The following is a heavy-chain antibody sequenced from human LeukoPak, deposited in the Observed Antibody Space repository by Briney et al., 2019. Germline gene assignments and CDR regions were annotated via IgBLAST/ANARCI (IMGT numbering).Heavy chain of an antibody. CDR1: GGSISINY. V-gene: IGHV4-59*01. Sequence: SETLSLTCTVYGGSISINYWNWIRQPPGRGLEWIGYIDYSGSTNYNPSLKSRVTISVDTSKNQFSLKLSSVTAADTAVYYCARDEGAAAGTGGFDYWGQGTLVTVSS. D-gene: IGHD6-13*01. CDR2: IDYSGST. CDR3: ARDEGAAAGTGGFDY. J-gene: IGHJ4*02.